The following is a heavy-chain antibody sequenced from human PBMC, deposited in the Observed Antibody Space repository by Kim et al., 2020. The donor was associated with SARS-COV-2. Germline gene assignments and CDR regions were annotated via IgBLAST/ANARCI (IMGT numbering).Heavy chain of an antibody. CDR3: AREYSSSWYPVAFDI. J-gene: IGHJ3*02. D-gene: IGHD6-13*01. Sequence: SETLSLTCTVSGYSISSGYYWGWIRQPPGKGLEWIGSIYHSGSTYYNPSLKSRVTISVDTSKNQFSLKLSSVTAADTAVYYCAREYSSSWYPVAFDIWG. CDR2: IYHSGST. V-gene: IGHV4-38-2*02. CDR1: GYSISSGYY.